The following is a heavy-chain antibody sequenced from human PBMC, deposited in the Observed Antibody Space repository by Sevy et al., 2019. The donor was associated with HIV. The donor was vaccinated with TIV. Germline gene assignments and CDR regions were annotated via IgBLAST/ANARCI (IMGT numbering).Heavy chain of an antibody. Sequence: GGCLRLSCTASGFSFSSYGMHWVRQAPGRGLEWVAVISYDGSNQLYTDSVRGRFTVSIDNSKNTLFMEMNSLRAEDTAVYYCAKDDAYNTQWLRNFFDPWGQGTLVTVSS. V-gene: IGHV3-30*18. D-gene: IGHD6-19*01. CDR2: ISYDGSNQ. J-gene: IGHJ5*02. CDR3: AKDDAYNTQWLRNFFDP. CDR1: GFSFSSYG.